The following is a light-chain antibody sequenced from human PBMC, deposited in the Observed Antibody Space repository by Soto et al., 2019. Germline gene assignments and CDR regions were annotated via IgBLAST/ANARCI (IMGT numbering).Light chain of an antibody. CDR3: QQYGSSPVT. J-gene: IGKJ2*01. Sequence: ETVLTQSPGTLSLSPGERATLSCRASQSVTSSYLAWYQQKPGQAPRLLIYGASSRASDIPDRFSGSGSGTDFTLTISRLEPDDFAVYYCQQYGSSPVTFGQGTKLEIK. CDR1: QSVTSSY. CDR2: GAS. V-gene: IGKV3-20*01.